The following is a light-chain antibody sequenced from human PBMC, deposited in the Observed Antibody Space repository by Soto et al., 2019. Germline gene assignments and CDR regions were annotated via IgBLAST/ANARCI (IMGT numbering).Light chain of an antibody. CDR1: QSISTW. J-gene: IGKJ1*01. CDR2: DAS. CDR3: QQTYNSPSPWT. V-gene: IGKV1-5*01. Sequence: DIQMTQSPSTLSASVGDRVTITCRASQSISTWLAWYQQKPGKAPKLLIHDASSLQSGVPSRFSGSGSGTEFTRTSSSLQSEDFATYYGQQTYNSPSPWTFGQGTKVDNK.